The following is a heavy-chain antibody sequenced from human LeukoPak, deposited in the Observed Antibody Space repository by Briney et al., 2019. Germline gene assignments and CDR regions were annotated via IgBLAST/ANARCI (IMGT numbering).Heavy chain of an antibody. CDR2: IYHSGST. CDR1: GGSISSSNW. Sequence: PSGTLSLTCAVSGGSISSSNWWSWVRQPPGKGLEWIGEIYHSGSTNYNPSLKSRVTISVDKSRNQFSLKLSSVTAADTAVYYCARGGSSSWSPFDYWGQGTLVTVSS. D-gene: IGHD6-13*01. J-gene: IGHJ4*02. CDR3: ARGGSSSWSPFDY. V-gene: IGHV4-4*02.